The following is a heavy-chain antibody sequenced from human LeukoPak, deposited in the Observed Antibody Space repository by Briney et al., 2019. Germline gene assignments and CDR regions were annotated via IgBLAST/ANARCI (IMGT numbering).Heavy chain of an antibody. D-gene: IGHD1-26*01. CDR2: IYYSGST. CDR3: ARGRVGGPFDY. CDR1: GVSISCYH. V-gene: IGHV4-59*01. Sequence: SETLSLTCTVSGVSISCYHWIWMRQPPGKGLEGIRNIYYSGSTNYNPSLKSRVTISVDSYKNQCSLKLCSVTAADTAVYYCARGRVGGPFDYWGQGTLVTVS. J-gene: IGHJ4*02.